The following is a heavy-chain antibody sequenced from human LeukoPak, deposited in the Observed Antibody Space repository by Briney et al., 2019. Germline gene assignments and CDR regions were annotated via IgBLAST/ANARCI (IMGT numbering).Heavy chain of an antibody. V-gene: IGHV3-23*01. CDR3: AKGGYDFWSASTPYYFDY. D-gene: IGHD3-3*01. CDR1: GFTFSSYA. CDR2: ISGSGGST. Sequence: GGSLRLSCAASGFTFSSYAMSWVRQAPGKGLEWVSAISGSGGSTYYADSVKGRFTISRDNSKNTLYLQMNSLRAEDTAVYYCAKGGYDFWSASTPYYFDYWGQGTLVTVSS. J-gene: IGHJ4*02.